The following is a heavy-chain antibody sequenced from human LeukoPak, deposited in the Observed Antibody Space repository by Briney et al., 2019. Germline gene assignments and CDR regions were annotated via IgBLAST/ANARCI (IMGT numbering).Heavy chain of an antibody. CDR3: ARDEREYCSSTSCPYFDY. CDR2: MNPNSGNT. D-gene: IGHD2-2*01. J-gene: IGHJ4*02. CDR1: GYTFTSYD. V-gene: IGHV1-8*01. Sequence: GASVKVSCKASGYTFTSYDINWVRQATGQGLEWMGWMNPNSGNTGYAQKLQDRVTMTTDTSTSTAYMELRSLRSDDTAVYYCARDEREYCSSTSCPYFDYWGQGTLVTVSS.